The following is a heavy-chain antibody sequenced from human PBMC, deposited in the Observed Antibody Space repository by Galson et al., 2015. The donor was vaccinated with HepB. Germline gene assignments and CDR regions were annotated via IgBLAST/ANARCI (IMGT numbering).Heavy chain of an antibody. CDR1: GFTFDDYG. CDR2: INWNGGST. D-gene: IGHD6-13*01. CDR3: ARAGYSSSWQTGTFAFDI. Sequence: SLRLSCAASGFTFDDYGMSWVRQAPGKGLEWVPGINWNGGSTGYADSVKGRFTISRDNAKNSLYLQMNSLRAEDTALYYCARAGYSSSWQTGTFAFDIWGQGTMVTVSS. V-gene: IGHV3-20*04. J-gene: IGHJ3*02.